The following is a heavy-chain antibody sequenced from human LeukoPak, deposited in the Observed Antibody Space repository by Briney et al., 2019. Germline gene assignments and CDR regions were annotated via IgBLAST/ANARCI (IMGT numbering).Heavy chain of an antibody. CDR1: GGSICSGDYC. CDR3: ARGNQQLVYDYFDY. J-gene: IGHJ4*02. V-gene: IGHV4-30-4*08. D-gene: IGHD6-13*01. Sequence: SQTLSLTCTVSGGSICSGDYCWSWIRQPPGKGLEWIGYIYYSGSTYYNPSLKSRVTISVDTSKNQFSLKLSSVTAADTAVYYCARGNQQLVYDYFDYWGQGTLVTVSS. CDR2: IYYSGST.